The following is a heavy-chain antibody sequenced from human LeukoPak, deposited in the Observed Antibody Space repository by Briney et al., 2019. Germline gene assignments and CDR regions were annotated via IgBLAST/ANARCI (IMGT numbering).Heavy chain of an antibody. Sequence: GGSLRLSCAASGFTFSRYSMNWVRQAPGKGLEWVSSISSNNYIYYADSVRGRFTISRDNAKNSLYLQLNSLRAEDTAVYYCARDSAVAGSVNWFDPSGQGTLVTVSP. CDR3: ARDSAVAGSVNWFDP. CDR2: ISSNNYI. J-gene: IGHJ5*02. D-gene: IGHD6-19*01. CDR1: GFTFSRYS. V-gene: IGHV3-21*01.